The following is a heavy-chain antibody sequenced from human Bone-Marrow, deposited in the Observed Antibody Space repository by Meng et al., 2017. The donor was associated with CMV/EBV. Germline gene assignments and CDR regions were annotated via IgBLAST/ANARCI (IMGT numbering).Heavy chain of an antibody. CDR2: ISAYNGNT. J-gene: IGHJ5*02. D-gene: IGHD6-6*01. V-gene: IGHV1-18*01. CDR3: ARAARPRFRFDP. CDR1: GYTFTSYC. Sequence: ASVKVSCKASGYTFTSYCISWVRQAPGQGLEWMGWISAYNGNTNYEEKLQGRVTMTTDTSTSTAYMELRSLRSDDTAVYYCARAARPRFRFDPWGQGTLVTASS.